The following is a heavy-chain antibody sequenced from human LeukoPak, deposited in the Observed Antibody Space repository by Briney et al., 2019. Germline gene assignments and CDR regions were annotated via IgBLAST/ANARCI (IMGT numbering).Heavy chain of an antibody. CDR3: ARDGTPAAAGTYYYYYMDV. Sequence: ASVKVSCKVSGYTLTELSMHWVRQAPGKGLEWMGGFDPEDGETIYAQKFQGRVTMTEDTSTDTAYMELSSLRSEDTAVYYCARDGTPAAAGTYYYYYMDVWGKGTTVTVSS. CDR2: FDPEDGET. CDR1: GYTLTELS. D-gene: IGHD6-13*01. V-gene: IGHV1-24*01. J-gene: IGHJ6*03.